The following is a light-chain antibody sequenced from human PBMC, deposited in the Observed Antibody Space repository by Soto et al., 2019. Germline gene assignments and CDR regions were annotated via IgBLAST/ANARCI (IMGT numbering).Light chain of an antibody. CDR2: DTS. CDR1: QSVPNSR. CDR3: QQYGASPWT. V-gene: IGKV3-20*01. J-gene: IGKJ1*01. Sequence: IVFAQFPDTPSLSPGGRATPSRRASQSVPNSRLAWYQQKPGQAPSLVISDTSIRATGIPDRFSGSGSGTDFSLIIGRLEPEDFAVYICQQYGASPWTFGQGTRWIS.